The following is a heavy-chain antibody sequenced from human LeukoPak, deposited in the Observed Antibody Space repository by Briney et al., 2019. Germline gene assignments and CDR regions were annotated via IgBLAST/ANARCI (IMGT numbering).Heavy chain of an antibody. Sequence: GGSLRLSCAASGFTSSSNTMSWVRQAPGKGLEWVSEIYSGGSTYYADSVKGRFSISRDNSKNTLYLQMNSLRAEDTAVYYCARARYYDSTGYGAFDIWGQGTMVTVSS. CDR1: GFTSSSNT. V-gene: IGHV3-53*01. J-gene: IGHJ3*02. CDR3: ARARYYDSTGYGAFDI. CDR2: IYSGGST. D-gene: IGHD3-22*01.